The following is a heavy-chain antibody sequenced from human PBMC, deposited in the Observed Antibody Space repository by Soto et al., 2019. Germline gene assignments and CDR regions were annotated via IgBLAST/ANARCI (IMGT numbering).Heavy chain of an antibody. D-gene: IGHD3-22*01. V-gene: IGHV3-21*04. Sequence: PGGSLRLSCAASGFTFSSYNMNWVRQAPGKGLEWVSSISSSSSYIYYADSMKGRFTISRDNSKNSLYLQMNSLRAEDTAVYYCAKLGEYYYDSSGYAFDYWGQGTLVTVSS. CDR2: ISSSSSYI. CDR3: AKLGEYYYDSSGYAFDY. CDR1: GFTFSSYN. J-gene: IGHJ4*02.